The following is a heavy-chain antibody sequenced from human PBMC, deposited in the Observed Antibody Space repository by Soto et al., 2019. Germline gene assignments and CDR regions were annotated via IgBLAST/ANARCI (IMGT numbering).Heavy chain of an antibody. Sequence: SETLSLTCAVSVYSISSGYYWGWLRQPPGKGLEWIGSIYHSGSTYYNPSLNSRVTLSIDMTNNHVSLILNSVTAADTAVYYCARVGPWVPYYYDSSPYTFENWFDPWGQGTLVTVS. D-gene: IGHD3-22*01. J-gene: IGHJ5*02. V-gene: IGHV4-38-2*01. CDR1: VYSISSGYY. CDR3: ARVGPWVPYYYDSSPYTFENWFDP. CDR2: IYHSGST.